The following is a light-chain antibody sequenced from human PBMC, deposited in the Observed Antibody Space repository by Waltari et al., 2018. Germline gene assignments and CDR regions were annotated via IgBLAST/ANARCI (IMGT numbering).Light chain of an antibody. J-gene: IGLJ2*01. CDR2: DVS. CDR3: SLLDV. CDR1: SSDVGGYNY. Sequence: QSALTQPASVSGSPGQSITISCTGTSSDVGGYNYVSWYQQHPGKAPKLMIYDVSNRPSGVSNRFSGSKSGNTASLTISGLQAEDEADYYCSLLDVFGGGTKLTVL. V-gene: IGLV2-14*03.